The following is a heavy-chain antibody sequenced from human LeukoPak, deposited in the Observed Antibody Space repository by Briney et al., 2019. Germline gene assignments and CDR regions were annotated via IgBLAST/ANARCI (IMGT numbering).Heavy chain of an antibody. CDR2: IRYDGSNK. J-gene: IGHJ6*01. Sequence: GGSLRLFCAASGFTFNSYGMHWLRQAPGKGLEGVPFIRYDGSNKYYADSVKGRFTISKNNSKNTLYLQMNSSRDEETDVCGHSRVFPITTCYY. V-gene: IGHV3-30*02. CDR1: GFTFNSYG. D-gene: IGHD3-22*01. CDR3: SRVFPITTCYY.